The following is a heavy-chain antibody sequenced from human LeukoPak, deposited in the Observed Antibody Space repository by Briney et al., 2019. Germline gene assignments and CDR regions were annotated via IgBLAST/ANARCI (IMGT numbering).Heavy chain of an antibody. CDR1: GFTFSSYA. D-gene: IGHD1-7*01. CDR2: ISGSGGST. Sequence: PGGALRLSCAASGFTFSSYAMSWVPQAPGKGLEWVSAISGSGGSTYYADSVKGRFTISRDNSKNTLYLQMHSLRAEDTAVYYCAKVDRYNWNYHYWGQGTLVTVSS. CDR3: AKVDRYNWNYHY. V-gene: IGHV3-23*01. J-gene: IGHJ4*02.